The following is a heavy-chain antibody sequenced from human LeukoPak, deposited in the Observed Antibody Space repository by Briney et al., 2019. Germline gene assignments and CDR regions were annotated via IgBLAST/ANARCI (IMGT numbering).Heavy chain of an antibody. Sequence: GSLRLSSTASGXTFSSYAIHWVRQAPGKVLEWVTLISYEGSSKYYADSVRGRFIISRDNSKNTLFLQMNSLRTEDTAVYYCASEISTSSSWYGDDAFDIWGQGTMVTVSS. V-gene: IGHV3-30-3*01. CDR3: ASEISTSSSWYGDDAFDI. J-gene: IGHJ3*02. CDR1: GXTFSSYA. D-gene: IGHD6-13*01. CDR2: ISYEGSSK.